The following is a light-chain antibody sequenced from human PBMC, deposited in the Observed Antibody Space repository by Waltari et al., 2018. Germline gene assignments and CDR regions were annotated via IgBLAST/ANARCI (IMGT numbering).Light chain of an antibody. CDR3: QAYDSSLNGVV. CDR1: TSNIGAPSD. J-gene: IGLJ2*01. CDR2: RDD. Sequence: QSVLTQPPSVSGAPGQRVTIPCTGGTSNIGAPSDGPGYQQHPGAAPKLLIYRDDNRPSGVPARFSASKSGTSASLTITGLQAEDEADYYCQAYDSSLNGVVFGGGTKLTVL. V-gene: IGLV1-40*01.